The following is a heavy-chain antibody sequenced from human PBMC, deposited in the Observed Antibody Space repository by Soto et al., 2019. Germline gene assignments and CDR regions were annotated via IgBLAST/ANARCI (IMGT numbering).Heavy chain of an antibody. CDR3: AHRDEQLLFDY. CDR1: GFSLRTIGVG. V-gene: IGHV2-5*02. J-gene: IGHJ4*02. Sequence: ITLKEFVPPLVKPTQTLTLPCTSSGFSLRTIGVGGGWFRQPPEKALEWLALIYWDDDKRYSPSLKSRLTITKDTSKNLVVLTMTNMDPVDTATYYCAHRDEQLLFDYWGQGTLVTVSS. D-gene: IGHD2-2*01. CDR2: IYWDDDK.